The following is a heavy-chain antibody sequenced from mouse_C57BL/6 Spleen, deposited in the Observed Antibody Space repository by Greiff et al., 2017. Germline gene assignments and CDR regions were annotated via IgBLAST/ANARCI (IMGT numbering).Heavy chain of an antibody. CDR1: GFTFSDYG. Sequence: EVQLQESGGGLVKPGGSLKLSCAASGFTFSDYGMHWVRQAPEKGLEWVAYISSGSSTIYYADTVKGRFTISRDNAKNTLFLQMTSLRSEDTAMYYCARGDSSGYFWFAYWGQGTLVTVSA. V-gene: IGHV5-17*01. J-gene: IGHJ3*01. CDR3: ARGDSSGYFWFAY. CDR2: ISSGSSTI. D-gene: IGHD3-2*02.